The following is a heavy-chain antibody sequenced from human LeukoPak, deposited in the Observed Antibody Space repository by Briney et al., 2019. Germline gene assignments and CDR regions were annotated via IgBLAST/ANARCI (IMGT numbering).Heavy chain of an antibody. J-gene: IGHJ4*02. V-gene: IGHV3-23*01. CDR2: ISGSGRST. D-gene: IGHD3-9*01. CDR1: GFTFSSYG. Sequence: PGGSLRLSCAASGFTFSSYGMSWVRQAPGKVLEWVSAISGSGRSTYYADSVKGRFTISRDNSKNTLYLQMNSLRAEDTAVYYCAKQGRPTDILTGAFDYWGQGTLVTVSS. CDR3: AKQGRPTDILTGAFDY.